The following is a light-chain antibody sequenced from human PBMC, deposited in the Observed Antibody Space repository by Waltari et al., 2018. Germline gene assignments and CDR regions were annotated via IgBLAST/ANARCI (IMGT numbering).Light chain of an antibody. J-gene: IGKJ3*01. CDR1: QSFNNY. CDR2: DAS. Sequence: EIVLTQSPATLSLSPGERAVLSCRASQSFNNYLAWYQQKPGQAPRLLSYDASTRATGIAARFSGSGSGTDFTLTISSLEPEDSAVYYCQERSDWRGLTFGPGTKVDIK. V-gene: IGKV3-11*01. CDR3: QERSDWRGLT.